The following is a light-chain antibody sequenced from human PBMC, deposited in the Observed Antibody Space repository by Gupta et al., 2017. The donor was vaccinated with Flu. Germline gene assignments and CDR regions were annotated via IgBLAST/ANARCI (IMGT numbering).Light chain of an antibody. CDR3: QHRSNWLVI. J-gene: IGKJ2*01. V-gene: IGKV3-11*01. CDR2: DAS. Sequence: EIVLTQSPATLSLSPGERATLSCRASQSVSSYLAWYQQKPGQAPRLLIYDASNRATGVPARFSGSGSGTEFTLTISSLEPEDFAVYYCQHRSNWLVIFGQGTKLEIK. CDR1: QSVSSY.